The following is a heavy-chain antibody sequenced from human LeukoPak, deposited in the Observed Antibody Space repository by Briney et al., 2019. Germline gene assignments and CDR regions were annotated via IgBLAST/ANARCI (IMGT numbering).Heavy chain of an antibody. CDR3: GSSSWYCSGGSCYGRYYFDY. J-gene: IGHJ4*02. CDR2: IYYSGST. CDR1: GGSISSYY. V-gene: IGHV4-59*01. Sequence: SETLSLTCTVSGGSISSYYWSWIRQPPGKGLEWIGYIYYSGSTNYNPSLKSRVTISVDTSKNQFSLKLSSVTAADTAVYYCGSSSWYCSGGSCYGRYYFDYWGRGTLVTVSS. D-gene: IGHD2-15*01.